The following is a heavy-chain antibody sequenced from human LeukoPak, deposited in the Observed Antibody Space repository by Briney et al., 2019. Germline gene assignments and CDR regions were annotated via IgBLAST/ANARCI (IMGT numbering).Heavy chain of an antibody. J-gene: IGHJ5*02. CDR2: MSSSSSYI. CDR1: GFTFSSYS. D-gene: IGHD3-16*01. CDR3: ARARNGGSFDP. Sequence: PGGSLRLSCTASGFTFSSYSMNWVRQAPGKGLEWVSSMSSSSSYIYYSVSVKGRLTISRENAKNSLYLQMNSLRAGDTAVYYCARARNGGSFDPWGQGTLVTVSS. V-gene: IGHV3-21*01.